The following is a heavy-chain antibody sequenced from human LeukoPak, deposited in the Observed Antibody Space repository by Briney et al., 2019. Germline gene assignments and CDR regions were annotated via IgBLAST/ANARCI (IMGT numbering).Heavy chain of an antibody. D-gene: IGHD3-3*01. V-gene: IGHV1-46*03. CDR3: ARDGESYDFWSGYYTGPFDY. J-gene: IGHJ4*02. CDR1: GYTFPSYY. Sequence: GASVKVSCKASGYTFPSYYMHWVRQAPGQGLEWMGIINPSGGSTSYAQKFQGRVTMTRDTSTSTVYMELSSLRSEDTAVYYCARDGESYDFWSGYYTGPFDYWGQGTLVTVSS. CDR2: INPSGGST.